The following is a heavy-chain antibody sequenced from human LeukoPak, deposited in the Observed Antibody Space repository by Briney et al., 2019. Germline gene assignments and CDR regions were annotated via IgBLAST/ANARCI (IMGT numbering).Heavy chain of an antibody. Sequence: PGGSLRLSCAASGFTFSSYGMHWVRQAPGKGLEWVAVLWYDGSNKYYADSVKGRFTISRDNSKNTLYLQMNSLRAEDTAVYYCAILGLQQLVRAFDYWGQGTLVTVSS. D-gene: IGHD6-13*01. J-gene: IGHJ4*02. V-gene: IGHV3-33*01. CDR1: GFTFSSYG. CDR2: LWYDGSNK. CDR3: AILGLQQLVRAFDY.